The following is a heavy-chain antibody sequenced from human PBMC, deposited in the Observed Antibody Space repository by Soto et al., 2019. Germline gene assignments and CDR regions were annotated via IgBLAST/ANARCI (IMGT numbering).Heavy chain of an antibody. D-gene: IGHD3-22*01. Sequence: GASVKVSCKASGYTFTSYGISWVRQAPGQGLEWMGWISAYNGNTNYAQKLQGRVTMTTDTSTSTAYMELRSLRSDDTAVYYCARHYYDSSGYSTIDYWGQGNLVTVPS. CDR3: ARHYYDSSGYSTIDY. J-gene: IGHJ4*02. CDR2: ISAYNGNT. CDR1: GYTFTSYG. V-gene: IGHV1-18*04.